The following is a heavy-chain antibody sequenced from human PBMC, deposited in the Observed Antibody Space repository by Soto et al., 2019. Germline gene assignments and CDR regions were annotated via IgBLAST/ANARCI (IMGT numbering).Heavy chain of an antibody. CDR2: INHSGST. J-gene: IGHJ4*02. Sequence: QVQLQQWGAGLLKPSETLSLTCAVYGGSFSGYYWSWIRQPPGKGLEWIGEINHSGSTNYNPSLKRRVTISVDTSKNPFSLMLSSVTAADTAVYYCASGGYNLDYWGQGTLVTVSS. CDR3: ASGGYNLDY. D-gene: IGHD5-12*01. CDR1: GGSFSGYY. V-gene: IGHV4-34*01.